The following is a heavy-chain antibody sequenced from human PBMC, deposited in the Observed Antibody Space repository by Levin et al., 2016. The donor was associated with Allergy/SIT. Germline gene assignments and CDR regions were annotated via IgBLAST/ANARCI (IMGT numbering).Heavy chain of an antibody. V-gene: IGHV1-24*01. CDR2: FDPQDGEA. J-gene: IGHJ5*01. D-gene: IGHD4-11*01. Sequence: ASVKVSCKASGYTFTGYYIHWVRQAPGKGLEWMGGFDPQDGEAISAQNFQGRVTMTQDTSTDTAHMELNSLRSEDTAVYYCAVPMTTLTTMWEPWFASWGQGTLVTVSS. CDR3: AVPMTTLTTMWEPWFAS. CDR1: GYTFTGYY.